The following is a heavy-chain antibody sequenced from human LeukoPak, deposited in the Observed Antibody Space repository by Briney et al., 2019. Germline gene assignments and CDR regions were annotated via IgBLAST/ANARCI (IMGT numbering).Heavy chain of an antibody. J-gene: IGHJ6*03. Sequence: ASVKVSCKASGGTFSSYAISWVRQAPGQGLEWMGGIIPIFGTANYAQKFQGRVTITADESTSTAYMELSSLRSEDTAVYYCAITMVRGVISDYYYYMDVWGKGTTVTISS. V-gene: IGHV1-69*13. CDR3: AITMVRGVISDYYYYMDV. CDR2: IIPIFGTA. D-gene: IGHD3-10*01. CDR1: GGTFSSYA.